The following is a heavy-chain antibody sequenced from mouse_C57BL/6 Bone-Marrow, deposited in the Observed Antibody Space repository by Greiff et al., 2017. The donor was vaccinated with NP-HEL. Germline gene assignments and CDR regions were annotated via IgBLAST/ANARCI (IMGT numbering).Heavy chain of an antibody. V-gene: IGHV1-80*01. CDR3: ARGAY. Sequence: VQLQQSGAELVKPGASVKISCKASGYEFSNYWMNWVKQRPGKGLELIGQIYPGDGDTNYNGKFKDKATLTADKSSSTAYMQLSRLASEDSAVYFCARGAYWGQGTLVTVSA. CDR2: IYPGDGDT. J-gene: IGHJ3*01. CDR1: GYEFSNYW.